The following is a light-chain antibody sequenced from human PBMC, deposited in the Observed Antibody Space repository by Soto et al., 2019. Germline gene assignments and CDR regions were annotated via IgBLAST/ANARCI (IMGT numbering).Light chain of an antibody. CDR1: QSVSSY. CDR3: QQRSDWLLT. CDR2: DTS. Sequence: ELVLTQSPATLSLSPGERATLSCRASQSVSSYLAWYQQKAGQAPRLLIYDTSNRATGIPARFSGSGSGTDFTLTISSLEPEDFAVYYCQQRSDWLLTFGGGTKVDIK. V-gene: IGKV3-11*01. J-gene: IGKJ4*01.